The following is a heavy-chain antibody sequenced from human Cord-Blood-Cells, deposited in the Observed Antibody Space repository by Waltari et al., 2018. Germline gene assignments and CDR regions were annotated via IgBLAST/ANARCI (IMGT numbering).Heavy chain of an antibody. CDR3: ARGGAYRSIAAAGRRAFDI. D-gene: IGHD6-13*01. J-gene: IGHJ3*02. Sequence: QVQLQESGPGLVKPSETLSLTCTVSGDSISSYYWSWTRQPPGTGLEWIGYIYYSGSTNYNPSLKSRVTISVDTSKNQFSLKLSSVTAADTAVYYCARGGAYRSIAAAGRRAFDIWGQGTMVTVSS. V-gene: IGHV4-59*01. CDR2: IYYSGST. CDR1: GDSISSYY.